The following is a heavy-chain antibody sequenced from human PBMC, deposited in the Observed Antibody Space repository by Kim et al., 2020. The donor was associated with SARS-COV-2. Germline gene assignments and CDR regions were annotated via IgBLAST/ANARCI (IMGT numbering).Heavy chain of an antibody. J-gene: IGHJ4*02. CDR2: SDSDVRT. Sequence: SDSDVRTHYADSVNGRFALSRDNSKGTVFMQMHSLRAEDTAVYYCEASDYWGQGSLVTVPS. V-gene: IGHV3-23*01. CDR3: EASDY.